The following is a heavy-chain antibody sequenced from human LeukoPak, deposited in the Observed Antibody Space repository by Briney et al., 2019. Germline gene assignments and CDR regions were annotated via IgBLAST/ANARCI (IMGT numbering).Heavy chain of an antibody. CDR2: ISSSSSYI. J-gene: IGHJ4*02. D-gene: IGHD1-26*01. V-gene: IGHV3-21*01. CDR3: AREKFEGATPYFDY. Sequence: GGSLRLSCAASGFTFSSYSMNWVRQAPGKGLEWVSSISSSSSYIYYADSVKGRFTISRDSAKNSLYLQMNSLRAEDTAVYYCAREKFEGATPYFDYWGQGTLVTVSS. CDR1: GFTFSSYS.